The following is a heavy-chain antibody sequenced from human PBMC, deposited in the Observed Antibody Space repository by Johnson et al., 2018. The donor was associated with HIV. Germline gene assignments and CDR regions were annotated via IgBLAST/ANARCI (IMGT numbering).Heavy chain of an antibody. J-gene: IGHJ3*01. CDR3: AREGGSCSGGWCLDALDF. CDR1: GFTFDYYD. V-gene: IGHV3-9*01. D-gene: IGHD2-15*01. CDR2: VSWNSGSI. Sequence: VQLVESGGGLVQPGRSLRLSCAASGFTFDYYDMHWVRQAPGKGLEWVSCVSWNSGSIGFADSGKGRFAISRDNAKNSLSLQMDSLRAEDTAVYYCAREGGSCSGGWCLDALDFWGQGTTVTVSS.